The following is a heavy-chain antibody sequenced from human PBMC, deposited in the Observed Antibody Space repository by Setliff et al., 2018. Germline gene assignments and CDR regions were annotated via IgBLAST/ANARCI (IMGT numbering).Heavy chain of an antibody. CDR1: GFGFSSYA. CDR2: INAGGYNT. Sequence: HPGGSLRLSCAASGFGFSSYAMNWVRQAPGKGLQWVSNINAGGYNTYYADSVKGRFTISRDNSKNTVYLQMNSLRAEDTAVYFCAKRGYSHRWYDLGALDIWGQGTMVTVSS. J-gene: IGHJ3*02. CDR3: AKRGYSHRWYDLGALDI. V-gene: IGHV3-23*01. D-gene: IGHD6-13*01.